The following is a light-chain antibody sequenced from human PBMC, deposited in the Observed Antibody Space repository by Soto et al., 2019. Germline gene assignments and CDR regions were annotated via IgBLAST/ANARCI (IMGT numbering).Light chain of an antibody. V-gene: IGLV2-8*01. CDR3: SSYADSSTLV. J-gene: IGLJ3*02. Sequence: HSVLTQPPSASGSPGQSVTISCTGSSSDVGGHNYVSWYQHHPGRAPKLMIYDVTRRPSGVPDRFSGSRSGNTASLTVSGLQAEDEADYYCSSYADSSTLVFGGGTKLTVL. CDR1: SSDVGGHNY. CDR2: DVT.